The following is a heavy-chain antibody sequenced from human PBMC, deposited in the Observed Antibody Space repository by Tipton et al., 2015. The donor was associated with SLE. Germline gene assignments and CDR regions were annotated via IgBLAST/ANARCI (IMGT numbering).Heavy chain of an antibody. D-gene: IGHD3-3*01. CDR1: GGSITSYY. J-gene: IGHJ3*02. V-gene: IGHV4-59*12. Sequence: TLSLTCTVSGGSITSYYWSWIRQPPGKGLEWIGYVYFSGGTNYNPSLESRVTISVDTSENQVSLKLRSLTAADTAVYYCARDLTTIFGVENACDIWGQGTMVTVSS. CDR3: ARDLTTIFGVENACDI. CDR2: VYFSGGT.